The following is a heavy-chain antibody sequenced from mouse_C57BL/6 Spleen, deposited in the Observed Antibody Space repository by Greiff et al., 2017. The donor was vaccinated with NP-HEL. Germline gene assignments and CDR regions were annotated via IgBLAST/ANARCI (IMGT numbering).Heavy chain of an antibody. J-gene: IGHJ1*03. Sequence: QVQLKESGAELAKPGASVKLSCKASGYTFTSYWMHWVKQRPGQGLEWIGYINPSSGYTKYNQKFKDKATLTADKSSSIAYMQLSSLTYEDSAVYYCAAGFVVATKVGYFDVWGTGTTVTVSS. V-gene: IGHV1-7*01. CDR3: AAGFVVATKVGYFDV. D-gene: IGHD1-1*01. CDR2: INPSSGYT. CDR1: GYTFTSYW.